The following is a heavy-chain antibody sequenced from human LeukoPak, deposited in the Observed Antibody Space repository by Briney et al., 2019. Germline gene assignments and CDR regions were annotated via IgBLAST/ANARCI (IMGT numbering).Heavy chain of an antibody. D-gene: IGHD5-24*01. V-gene: IGHV3-11*01. J-gene: IGHJ4*02. CDR2: ISPSGRTL. Sequence: GGSLRLSCVVSGITFSDYYMGWIRQTPGKGLECVSYISPSGRTLNYADSVKGRFTISRDNAKKSFYLQMNSLRADDTAVYYCVRKGRDVYNFADWGQGTLVTVSS. CDR1: GITFSDYY. CDR3: VRKGRDVYNFAD.